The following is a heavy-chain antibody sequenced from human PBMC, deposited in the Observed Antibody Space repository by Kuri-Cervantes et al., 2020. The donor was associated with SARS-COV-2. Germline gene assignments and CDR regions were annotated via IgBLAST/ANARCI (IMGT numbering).Heavy chain of an antibody. CDR1: GGSISSSSHY. CDR3: ARVKPYYDSSGYSPPHYYYYYMDV. V-gene: IGHV4-61*01. Sequence: GSLRLSCTVSGGSISSSSHYWSWIRQPPGKGLEWIGYIYYSGSTNYNPSLKSRVTISVDTSKNQFSLKLSSVTAADTAVYYCARVKPYYDSSGYSPPHYYYYYMDVWGKGTTVTVSS. J-gene: IGHJ6*03. D-gene: IGHD3-22*01. CDR2: IYYSGST.